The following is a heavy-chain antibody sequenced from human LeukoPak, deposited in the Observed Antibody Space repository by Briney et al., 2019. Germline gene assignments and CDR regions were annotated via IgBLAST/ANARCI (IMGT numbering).Heavy chain of an antibody. CDR3: AKEGGIWFGEFYYYYYYMDV. V-gene: IGHV3-66*01. J-gene: IGHJ6*03. D-gene: IGHD3-10*01. Sequence: HPGGSLRLSCAASGFTVSSNYMSWVRQAPGKGLEWVSVIYSGGSTYYADSVKGRFTISRDNSKNTLYLQMNSLRAEDTAVYYCAKEGGIWFGEFYYYYYYMDVWGKGTTVTISS. CDR2: IYSGGST. CDR1: GFTVSSNY.